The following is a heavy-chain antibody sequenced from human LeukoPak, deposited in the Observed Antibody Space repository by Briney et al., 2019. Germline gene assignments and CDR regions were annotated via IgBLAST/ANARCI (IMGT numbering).Heavy chain of an antibody. CDR2: ISAYNGNT. D-gene: IGHD3-22*01. Sequence: ASVKVSCKTSGYTFTNYGISWVRQAPGQGLEWMGWISAYNGNTNYTQNLQGRVTMTTDTSSSTAYMELRSLRSDDTAVYYCAKPQEIVGDEADGMDVWGQGTTVIVSS. J-gene: IGHJ6*02. CDR3: AKPQEIVGDEADGMDV. CDR1: GYTFTNYG. V-gene: IGHV1-18*01.